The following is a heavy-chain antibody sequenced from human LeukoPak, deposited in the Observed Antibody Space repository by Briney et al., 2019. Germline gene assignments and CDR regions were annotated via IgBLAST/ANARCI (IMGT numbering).Heavy chain of an antibody. V-gene: IGHV3-23*01. CDR3: AAGDMFGVSRPNWFAP. J-gene: IGHJ5*02. CDR1: GFTFSNYA. CDR2: ISASGVTT. Sequence: GGSLRLSCAASGFTFSNYAMNWVRQAPRKGLEWVSTISASGVTTSYADSVKGRFTISRDNAKSSLYLQMNSLRAEDTAVYYCAAGDMFGVSRPNWFAPWGQGTLVTVSS. D-gene: IGHD3-3*01.